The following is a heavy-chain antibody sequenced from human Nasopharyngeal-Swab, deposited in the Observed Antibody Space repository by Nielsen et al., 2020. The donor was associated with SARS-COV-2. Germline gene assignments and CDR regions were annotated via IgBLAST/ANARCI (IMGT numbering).Heavy chain of an antibody. Sequence: LSLTCAASGFTFSSYSMNWVRQAPGKGLEWVSSISSSSSYIYYADSVKGRFTISRDNSKNTLYLQMSSLRAEDTAVYYCVKEQVRGDCFDYWGQGTLVTVSS. J-gene: IGHJ4*02. D-gene: IGHD2-21*01. CDR1: GFTFSSYS. V-gene: IGHV3-21*01. CDR2: ISSSSSYI. CDR3: VKEQVRGDCFDY.